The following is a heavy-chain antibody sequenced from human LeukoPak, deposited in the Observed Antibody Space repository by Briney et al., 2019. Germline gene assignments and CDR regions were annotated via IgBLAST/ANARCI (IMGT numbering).Heavy chain of an antibody. CDR1: GFTFSNYA. Sequence: GGSLRLSCAASGFTFSNYAMSWVRKAPGKGLEWVSAISNSAVGYYADSVKGRFTISRDNSKNTLDLQMNNLRGEDTAVYYCAKEEIVGAIRVLDYWGQGSLVTVSS. D-gene: IGHD1-26*01. CDR2: ISNSAVG. J-gene: IGHJ4*02. V-gene: IGHV3-23*01. CDR3: AKEEIVGAIRVLDY.